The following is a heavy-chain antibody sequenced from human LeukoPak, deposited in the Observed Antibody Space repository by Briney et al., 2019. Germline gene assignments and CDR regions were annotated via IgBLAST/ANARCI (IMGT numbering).Heavy chain of an antibody. CDR3: AKDWLGGGLSGNYYDSSGYYQPLFQH. CDR1: GFTFSSYG. V-gene: IGHV3-23*01. Sequence: PGGSLRLSCAASGFTFSSYGMSWVRQAPGKGLEWVSAISGSGGSTYYADSVKGRFTISRDNSKNTLYLQMNSLRAEDTAVYYCAKDWLGGGLSGNYYDSSGYYQPLFQHWGQGTLVTVSS. CDR2: ISGSGGST. J-gene: IGHJ1*01. D-gene: IGHD3-22*01.